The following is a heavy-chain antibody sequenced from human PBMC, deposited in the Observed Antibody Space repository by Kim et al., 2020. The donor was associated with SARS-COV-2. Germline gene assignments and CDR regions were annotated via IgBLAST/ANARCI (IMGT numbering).Heavy chain of an antibody. J-gene: IGHJ6*02. CDR1: GFTFSSYS. Sequence: GGSLRLSCAASGFTFSSYSMNWVRQAPGKGLEWVSSISSSSSYIYYADSVKGRFTISRDNAKNSLYLQMNSLRAEDTAVYYCARYVVSITEYYYYGMDVWGQGTTVTVSS. CDR3: ARYVVSITEYYYYGMDV. CDR2: ISSSSSYI. V-gene: IGHV3-21*01. D-gene: IGHD2-21*01.